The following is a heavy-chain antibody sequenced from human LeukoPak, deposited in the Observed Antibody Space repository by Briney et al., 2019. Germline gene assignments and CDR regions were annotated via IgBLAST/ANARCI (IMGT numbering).Heavy chain of an antibody. Sequence: SVKVSCKASGGTFSSYAISWVRQAPGQGVEWMGRVIPILGIANYAQKFQGRVTITADKSTSTAYMELSSLRSEDTAVYYCARVTAVAGTLLDYWGQGTLVTVSS. CDR3: ARVTAVAGTLLDY. CDR2: VIPILGIA. CDR1: GGTFSSYA. V-gene: IGHV1-69*04. D-gene: IGHD6-19*01. J-gene: IGHJ4*02.